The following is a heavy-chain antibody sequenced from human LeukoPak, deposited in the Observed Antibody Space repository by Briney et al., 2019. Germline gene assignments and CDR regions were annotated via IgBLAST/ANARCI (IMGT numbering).Heavy chain of an antibody. Sequence: PETLSVTRTVPRGSISSYYWSWMRQPPGKGLEWIGYIYYSGSTKYNPSLKSRVTISVDTSKNQFSLKLSSVTAADTAVYYCARDMEVGQSGGSSWFYYYGMDVWGQGTTVTVSS. J-gene: IGHJ6*02. CDR2: IYYSGST. CDR1: RGSISSYY. V-gene: IGHV4-59*01. CDR3: ARDMEVGQSGGSSWFYYYGMDV. D-gene: IGHD6-13*01.